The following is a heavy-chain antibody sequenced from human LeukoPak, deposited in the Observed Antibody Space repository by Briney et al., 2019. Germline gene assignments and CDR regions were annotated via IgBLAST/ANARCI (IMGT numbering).Heavy chain of an antibody. D-gene: IGHD5-12*01. CDR3: AGSGYDIIFDY. Sequence: PGGSLRLSCAASGFTFSNYGMNWVRQAPGKGLEWVSYISSRGSTIYYADSVKGRFTISRDNAKNSLYLQMNSLRAEDTAVYYCAGSGYDIIFDYWGQGTLVTVSS. CDR2: ISSRGSTI. CDR1: GFTFSNYG. V-gene: IGHV3-48*04. J-gene: IGHJ4*02.